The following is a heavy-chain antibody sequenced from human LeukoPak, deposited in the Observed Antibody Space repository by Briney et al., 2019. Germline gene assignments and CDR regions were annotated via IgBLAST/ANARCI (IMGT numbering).Heavy chain of an antibody. CDR3: ARGVVPAAFDY. Sequence: GGSLRLSCAVSGFTFSSYWMNWVRQAPGKGLEWVSSISSSSDHIAYADSVKGRFTISRDNAKNALYLQVNSLRAEDTAVYYCARGVVPAAFDYWGQGTLVTVSS. CDR1: GFTFSSYW. V-gene: IGHV3-21*01. J-gene: IGHJ4*02. CDR2: ISSSSDHI. D-gene: IGHD2-2*01.